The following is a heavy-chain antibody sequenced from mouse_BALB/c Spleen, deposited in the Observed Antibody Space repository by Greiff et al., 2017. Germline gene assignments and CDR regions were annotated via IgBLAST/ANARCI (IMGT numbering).Heavy chain of an antibody. V-gene: IGHV14-1*02. D-gene: IGHD2-1*01. CDR1: GFNIKDYY. J-gene: IGHJ3*01. CDR3: ARSLYGNSFAY. CDR2: IDPENGNT. Sequence: VQLQQSGAELVRPGALVKLSCKASGFNIKDYYMHWVKQRPEQGLEWIGWIDPENGNTIYDPKFQGKASITADTSSNTAYLQLSSLTSEDTAVYYCARSLYGNSFAYWGQGTLVTVSA.